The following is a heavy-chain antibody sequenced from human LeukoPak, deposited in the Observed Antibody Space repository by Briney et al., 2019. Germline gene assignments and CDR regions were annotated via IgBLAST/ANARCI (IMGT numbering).Heavy chain of an antibody. J-gene: IGHJ4*02. CDR2: ISAYNGNT. CDR3: ARGYGLTPVNY. Sequence: ASVKVSCKASGFTFTSYGFNWVRQAPGQGLEWMGWISAYNGNTYYAQRFQGRVTMTTDTSTSTAYMELRSLRSDDTAIYYCARGYGLTPVNYWGQGTLVTVSS. V-gene: IGHV1-18*01. D-gene: IGHD4-17*01. CDR1: GFTFTSYG.